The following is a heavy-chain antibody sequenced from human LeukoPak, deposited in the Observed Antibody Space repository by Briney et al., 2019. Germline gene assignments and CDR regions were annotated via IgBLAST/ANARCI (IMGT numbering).Heavy chain of an antibody. Sequence: GGSLRLSCAASEFTFSSYEMNWVRQAPGKGLEWVSYISSSGSTIYYADSLKGRFTISRDNAKNSLYLQMNSLRAEDTAVYYCARRKGRRGIVGPTILKGAFDIWGQGKKVTVSS. CDR2: ISSSGSTI. CDR3: ARRKGRRGIVGPTILKGAFDI. J-gene: IGHJ3*02. CDR1: EFTFSSYE. D-gene: IGHD1-26*01. V-gene: IGHV3-48*03.